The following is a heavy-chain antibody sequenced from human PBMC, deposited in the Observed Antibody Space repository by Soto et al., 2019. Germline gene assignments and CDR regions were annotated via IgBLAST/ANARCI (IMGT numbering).Heavy chain of an antibody. D-gene: IGHD5-12*01. J-gene: IGHJ4*02. CDR3: ARDQARYETYFDY. CDR2: INAGNGNT. Sequence: ASVKVCCKASGYTFTSYAMHWVRQAPGQRLEWMGWINAGNGNTKYSQKFQGRVTITRDTSASTAYMELSSLRSEDTAVYYCARDQARYETYFDYWGQGTLVTVSS. CDR1: GYTFTSYA. V-gene: IGHV1-3*01.